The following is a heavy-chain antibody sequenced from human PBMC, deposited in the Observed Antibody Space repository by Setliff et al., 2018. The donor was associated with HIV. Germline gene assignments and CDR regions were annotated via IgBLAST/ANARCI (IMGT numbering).Heavy chain of an antibody. J-gene: IGHJ4*02. V-gene: IGHV4-4*08. CDR3: AREGRGDPALATTRLDY. CDR2: IYWTGKT. CDR1: NSAIDSYY. D-gene: IGHD1-1*01. Sequence: PSETLSLTCTVSNSAIDSYYWSWVRQSPGKGLEYIGYIYWTGKTDYNPSLESRVTISLDTSKNQFSLKLTSVTAADTAVYYCAREGRGDPALATTRLDYWGQGKLVTVSS.